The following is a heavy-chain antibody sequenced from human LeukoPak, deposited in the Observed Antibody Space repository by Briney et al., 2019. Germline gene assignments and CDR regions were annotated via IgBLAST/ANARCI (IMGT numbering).Heavy chain of an antibody. D-gene: IGHD1-7*01. V-gene: IGHV4-30-4*07. CDR2: TSYSGST. CDR3: ARENSGYYYMDV. Sequence: SETLSLTCAVSGGSISSGGYFWNWIRQPPGKGLEWIGYTSYSGSTYYNPSLKSRVTISVDTSKNQFSLKLSSVTAADTAVYYCARENSGYYYMDVWGKGTTVTVSS. CDR1: GGSISSGGYF. J-gene: IGHJ6*03.